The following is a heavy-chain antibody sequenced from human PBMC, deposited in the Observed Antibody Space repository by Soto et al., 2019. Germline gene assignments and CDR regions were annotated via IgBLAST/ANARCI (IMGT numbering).Heavy chain of an antibody. V-gene: IGHV3-48*02. CDR3: ARDRYYDFWSGYIKSSSGWSYYYYGMDV. CDR1: GFTFSSYS. Sequence: GGSLRLSCAASGFTFSSYSMNWVHQAPGKGLEWVSYISSSSSTIYYADSVKGRFTISRDNAKNSLYLQMNSLRDEDTAVYYCARDRYYDFWSGYIKSSSGWSYYYYGMDVWGQGTTVTVSS. D-gene: IGHD3-3*01. J-gene: IGHJ6*02. CDR2: ISSSSSTI.